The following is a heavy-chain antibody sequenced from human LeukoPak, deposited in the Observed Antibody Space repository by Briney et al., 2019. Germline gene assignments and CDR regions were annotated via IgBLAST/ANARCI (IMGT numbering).Heavy chain of an antibody. CDR2: IKQDGSEK. D-gene: IGHD3-16*01. V-gene: IGHV3-7*01. CDR3: TDTLA. Sequence: GGSLRLSCAASGLTFSSYWMSWVRLAPGKGLEWVAKIKQDGSEKYYVDSVKGRFTISRDNTKNSLYLQMNSLRVEDTAVYYCTDTLAWGQGTLVTVSP. J-gene: IGHJ4*02. CDR1: GLTFSSYW.